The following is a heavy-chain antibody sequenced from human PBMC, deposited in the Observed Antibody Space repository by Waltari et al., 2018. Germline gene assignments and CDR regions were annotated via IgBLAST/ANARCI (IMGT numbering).Heavy chain of an antibody. CDR1: GFTVSTNY. J-gene: IGHJ3*02. Sequence: EVQLVESGGGLIQPGGSLRISCAASGFTVSTNYITWVRQAPGKGLEWGSVIYSGGGTYYADSVRGRFTISRDKVKNTVYLQMNSLRAEDTAVYYCGNIGAFDIWGQGTMVTVSS. V-gene: IGHV3-53*01. CDR3: GNIGAFDI. CDR2: IYSGGGT. D-gene: IGHD5-12*01.